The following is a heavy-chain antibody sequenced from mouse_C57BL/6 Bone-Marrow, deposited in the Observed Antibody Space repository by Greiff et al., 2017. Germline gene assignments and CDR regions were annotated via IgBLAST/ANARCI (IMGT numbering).Heavy chain of an antibody. CDR2: IWSGGST. Sequence: VKVVESGPGLVQPSQSLSITCTVSGFSLTSYGVHWVRQSPGTGLEWLGVIWSGGSTDYNAAFISRLSISKNNSKSQVFFKMNSLQADDTAIYYCARPMTRSYWGQGTLVTVSA. V-gene: IGHV2-2*01. CDR3: ARPMTRSY. CDR1: GFSLTSYG. J-gene: IGHJ3*01. D-gene: IGHD2-3*01.